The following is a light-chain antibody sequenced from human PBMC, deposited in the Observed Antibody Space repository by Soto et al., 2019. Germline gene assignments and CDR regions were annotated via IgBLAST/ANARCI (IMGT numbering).Light chain of an antibody. J-gene: IGKJ4*01. CDR3: QQFSSYPLT. Sequence: LVLTQPQRSLYLSPGETAALSFRASQTVRNNYLAWYQQKPGQAPRLLIYDASSRATGIPDRFSGGGSGTDFTLTISRLEPEDFAVYYCQQFSSYPLTFGGGTKVDIK. V-gene: IGKV3-20*01. CDR2: DAS. CDR1: QTVRNNY.